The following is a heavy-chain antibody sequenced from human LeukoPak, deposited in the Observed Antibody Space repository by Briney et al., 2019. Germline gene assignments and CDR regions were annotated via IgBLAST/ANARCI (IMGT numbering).Heavy chain of an antibody. V-gene: IGHV4-59*12. D-gene: IGHD6-19*01. CDR1: GGSISSYY. J-gene: IGHJ4*02. Sequence: SETLSLTCTVSGGSISSYYWSWIRQPPGKGLEWIGYIYYSGSTNYNPSLKSRVTISVDTSENQFSLKLSSVTAADTAVYYCARRFNSVWYFDYWGQGTLVTVSS. CDR3: ARRFNSVWYFDY. CDR2: IYYSGST.